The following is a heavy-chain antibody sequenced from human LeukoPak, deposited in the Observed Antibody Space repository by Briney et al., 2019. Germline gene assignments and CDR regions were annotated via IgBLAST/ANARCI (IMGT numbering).Heavy chain of an antibody. Sequence: GGSLRLSCAASGFTFGSYWMHWVRQAPGKGLVWVSRINSDESSTSYADSVRGRFTISRDNAKNTLYLQMNSLRAEDTAVYYCARESIYCSSTSCSDAFDIWGQGTMVTVSS. CDR2: INSDESST. D-gene: IGHD2-2*01. V-gene: IGHV3-74*01. CDR1: GFTFGSYW. J-gene: IGHJ3*02. CDR3: ARESIYCSSTSCSDAFDI.